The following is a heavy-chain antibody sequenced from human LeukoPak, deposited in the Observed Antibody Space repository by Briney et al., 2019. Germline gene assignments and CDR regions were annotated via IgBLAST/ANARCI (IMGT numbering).Heavy chain of an antibody. V-gene: IGHV4-34*01. CDR2: INHSGST. CDR1: GGSFSGYY. Sequence: SETLSLTCAVYGGSFSGYYWSWIRQPPGKGLEWIGEINHSGSTNYNPSLKSRVTISVDTSKNQFSLKLSSVTAADTAVYYCARGYAEGYFGYWGQGTLVTVSS. J-gene: IGHJ4*02. CDR3: ARGYAEGYFGY.